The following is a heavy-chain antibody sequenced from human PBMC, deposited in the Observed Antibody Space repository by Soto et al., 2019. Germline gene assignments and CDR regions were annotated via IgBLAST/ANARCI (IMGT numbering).Heavy chain of an antibody. Sequence: PWRPMRLCCAASGFVFSNYGMHWFRKDPGKGLEWVAVIWFDGSTKYYAESVKGRFTVSRDDSKNTLYLQMNSLRAEDTAVYFFSINKKISQKMIDGSFHSWRREP. CDR1: GFVFSNYG. CDR3: SINKKISQKMIDGSFHS. CDR2: IWFDGSTK. J-gene: IGHJ4*02. D-gene: IGHD3-10*01. V-gene: IGHV3-33*01.